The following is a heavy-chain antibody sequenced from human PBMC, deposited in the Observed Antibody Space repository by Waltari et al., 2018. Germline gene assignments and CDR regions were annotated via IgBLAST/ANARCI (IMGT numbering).Heavy chain of an antibody. D-gene: IGHD3-22*01. V-gene: IGHV4-4*09. CDR2: IYTSGST. CDR3: ARVTDYYDSSGSFDY. J-gene: IGHJ4*02. CDR1: GGSISSYY. Sequence: QVQLQESGPGLVKPSETLSLTCTVSGGSISSYYWSWIRQPPGKGLEWIGYIYTSGSTNYNPSLKSRVTISVDTSKNQFSLKLSSVTAADTAVYYCARVTDYYDSSGSFDYWGQGTLVTVPS.